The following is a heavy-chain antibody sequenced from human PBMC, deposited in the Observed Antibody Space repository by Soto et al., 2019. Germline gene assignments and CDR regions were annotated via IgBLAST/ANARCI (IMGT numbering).Heavy chain of an antibody. CDR1: GFTFRTYG. CDR2: VWYDETNK. V-gene: IGHV3-33*01. CDR3: ARDVGSSAAGQYYYYYYGMDV. J-gene: IGHJ6*02. D-gene: IGHD6-19*01. Sequence: PGGSLRLSCAASGFTFRTYGMHWVRQAPGKGLEWVAVVWYDETNKYYGDSVKGRFTISRDNSKNMLHLQMNSLRAEDTAVYYCARDVGSSAAGQYYYYYYGMDVWAQGTTVTVSS.